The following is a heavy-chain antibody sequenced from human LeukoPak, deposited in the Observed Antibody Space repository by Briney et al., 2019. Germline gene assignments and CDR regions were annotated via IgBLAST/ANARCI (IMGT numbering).Heavy chain of an antibody. V-gene: IGHV4-30-4*01. CDR1: GGSISSGDYY. CDR3: ARRYYYDSSGYQYYFDY. J-gene: IGHJ4*02. D-gene: IGHD3-22*01. CDR2: IYYSGST. Sequence: SETLSLTCTVSGGSISSGDYYWSWIRQPPGKGLEWIGYIYYSGSTYYNPSLKSRVTISVDTSKNQFSLKLSSVTAADTAVYYCARRYYYDSSGYQYYFDYWGQGTLVTVSS.